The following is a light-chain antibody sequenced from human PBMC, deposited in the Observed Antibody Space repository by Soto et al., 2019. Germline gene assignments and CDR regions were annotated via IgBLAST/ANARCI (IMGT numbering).Light chain of an antibody. CDR2: GTS. CDR3: QQYNSYPWT. J-gene: IGKJ1*01. CDR1: QSVSTN. Sequence: DIVMTQSPVTLSVSPGERATLSCRASQSVSTNLAWYQQKPGQSPRLLIYGTSTRATGVPARFSGGGSGTEFTLTISSLQPDDFATYYCQQYNSYPWTFGQGTKVDIK. V-gene: IGKV3-15*01.